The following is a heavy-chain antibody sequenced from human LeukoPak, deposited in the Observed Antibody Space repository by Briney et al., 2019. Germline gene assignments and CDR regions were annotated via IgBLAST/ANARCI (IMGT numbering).Heavy chain of an antibody. Sequence: GASVKVSCKASGYTFTTYDINWVRQVPGQGLEWMGWMNPNNGDTGYAQKSQGRVTITRDTSKTTVYMELRSLTSEDTAIFYCARGQWGSYGSWYFDYWGQGSLVTVSS. J-gene: IGHJ4*02. CDR3: ARGQWGSYGSWYFDY. CDR1: GYTFTTYD. V-gene: IGHV1-8*01. CDR2: MNPNNGDT. D-gene: IGHD3-16*01.